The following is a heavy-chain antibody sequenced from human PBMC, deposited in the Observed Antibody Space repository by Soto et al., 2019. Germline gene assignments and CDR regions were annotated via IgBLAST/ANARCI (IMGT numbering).Heavy chain of an antibody. J-gene: IGHJ6*02. CDR2: ISYDGSNK. CDR1: GFTFSSYG. D-gene: IGHD6-13*01. CDR3: ARGSSSSWYDYGMDV. Sequence: QPGGSLRLSCAASGFTFSSYGMHWVRQAPGKGLEWVAVISYDGSNKYYADSVKGRFTISRDNSKNTLYLQMNSLRAEDTAVYYCARGSSSSWYDYGMDVWGQGTTVTVSS. V-gene: IGHV3-30*03.